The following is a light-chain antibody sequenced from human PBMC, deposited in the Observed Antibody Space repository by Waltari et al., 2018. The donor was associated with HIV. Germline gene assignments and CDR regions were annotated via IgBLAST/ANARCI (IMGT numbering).Light chain of an antibody. J-gene: IGKJ1*01. V-gene: IGKV1-5*03. Sequence: DIQMTQSPSTLSASVGDRVTITCRASQTISSWLAWYQQKPGQAPKPLIYKASSLESGVPSRFSGSGSGTEFTLTISSLQPDDFATYYCQQYNSYSRTFGQGTKVEIK. CDR2: KAS. CDR1: QTISSW. CDR3: QQYNSYSRT.